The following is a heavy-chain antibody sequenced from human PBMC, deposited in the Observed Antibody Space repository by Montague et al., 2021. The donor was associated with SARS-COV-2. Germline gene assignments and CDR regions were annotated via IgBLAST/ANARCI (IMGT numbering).Heavy chain of an antibody. CDR1: GFIFSSYE. D-gene: IGHD2-2*01. CDR3: ARRGTTYCTSNNCHPNWFDP. CDR2: INGNGTTI. V-gene: IGHV3-48*03. Sequence: SLRLSCAASGFIFSSYEMNWVRQAPGKGPEWLSYINGNGTTIKYADSVKGRFTISRDNARKSLYLQMNSLRVEDTALYYCARRGTTYCTSNNCHPNWFDPWGQGILVTVSS. J-gene: IGHJ5*02.